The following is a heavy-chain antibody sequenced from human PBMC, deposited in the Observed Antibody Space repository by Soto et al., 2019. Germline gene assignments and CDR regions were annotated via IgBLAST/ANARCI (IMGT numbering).Heavy chain of an antibody. J-gene: IGHJ4*02. CDR3: AHRLRTVYFDY. CDR1: GFSLSTSGVG. D-gene: IGHD4-17*01. V-gene: IGHV2-5*02. CDR2: IYWDDDK. Sequence: KESGPTLVKPTQTLTLTCTFSGFSLSTSGVGVGWIRQPPGEALEWLALIYWDDDKRYSPSLKSRLTITEDTSKNQVVLTMTHMDPVDTATYCCAHRLRTVYFDYWGQGTLVTVSS.